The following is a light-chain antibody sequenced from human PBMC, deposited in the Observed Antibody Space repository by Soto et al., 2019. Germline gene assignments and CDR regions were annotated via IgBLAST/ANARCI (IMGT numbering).Light chain of an antibody. Sequence: DIQMTQSPSSLSASVGDRVTITCRASQAIRNDLAWYQQKPGRAPKRLIYGSSSLQSGVPSRFSGRGSGTDFTLTISSLQPEDFATYFCQQYYSFPRTFGQGTKVDIK. V-gene: IGKV1-17*01. J-gene: IGKJ2*01. CDR2: GSS. CDR3: QQYYSFPRT. CDR1: QAIRND.